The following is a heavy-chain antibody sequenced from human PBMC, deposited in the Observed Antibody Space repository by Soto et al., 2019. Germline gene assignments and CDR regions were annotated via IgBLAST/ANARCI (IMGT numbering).Heavy chain of an antibody. J-gene: IGHJ6*03. Sequence: PSQSLSLTCDISGASLSSNSAGWNWIRQTPSRGLEWLGRTYYRSKWYNNYAVSVKSRVSVNPDTAKNQFSLQLNSVTPEDTAVYYCARGSWDDVSGHYYMDVWGKGTTVTVSS. D-gene: IGHD1-1*01. CDR3: ARGSWDDVSGHYYMDV. CDR2: TYYRSKWYN. V-gene: IGHV6-1*01. CDR1: GASLSSNSAG.